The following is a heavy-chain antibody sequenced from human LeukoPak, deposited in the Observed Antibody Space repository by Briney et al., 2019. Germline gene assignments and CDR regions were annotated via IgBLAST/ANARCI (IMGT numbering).Heavy chain of an antibody. V-gene: IGHV4-34*01. CDR2: INHSGST. Sequence: SETLSLTCAVYGGSFSGYYWSWIRQPPGKGLEWIGEINHSGSTNYNPSLKSRVTISVDTSKNQFSLKLSSVTAADTAVYYCARGLDSRSVVVVIEEQAGFDYWGQGTLVTVSS. CDR1: GGSFSGYY. CDR3: ARGLDSRSVVVVIEEQAGFDY. J-gene: IGHJ4*02. D-gene: IGHD3-22*01.